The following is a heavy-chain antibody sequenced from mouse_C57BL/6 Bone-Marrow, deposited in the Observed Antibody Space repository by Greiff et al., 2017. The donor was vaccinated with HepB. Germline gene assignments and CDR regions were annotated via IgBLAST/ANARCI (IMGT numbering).Heavy chain of an antibody. Sequence: EVMLVESGGGLVQPGGSMKLSCAASGFTFSDAWMDWVRQSPEKGLEWFAEIRNKANNHATYYAESVKGRFTISRDYYKSSVYLQMNSLRAEDTGMYYCTRSTTVVAPHWYFDVWGTGTTVTVSS. V-gene: IGHV6-6*01. D-gene: IGHD1-1*01. J-gene: IGHJ1*03. CDR1: GFTFSDAW. CDR2: IRNKANNHAT. CDR3: TRSTTVVAPHWYFDV.